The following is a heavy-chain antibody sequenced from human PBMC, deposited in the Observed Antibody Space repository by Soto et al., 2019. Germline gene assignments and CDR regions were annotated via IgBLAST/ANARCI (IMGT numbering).Heavy chain of an antibody. V-gene: IGHV4-59*12. J-gene: IGHJ4*02. CDR1: GGSISSYY. Sequence: SETLSLTCTVSGGSISSYYWSWIRQPPGKGLEWIGYIYYSGSTYYNPSLKSRVTISVDTSKNQFSLKLSSVTAADTAVYYCARDRSSIAAAGSFDYWGQGTLVTVSS. CDR3: ARDRSSIAAAGSFDY. CDR2: IYYSGST. D-gene: IGHD6-13*01.